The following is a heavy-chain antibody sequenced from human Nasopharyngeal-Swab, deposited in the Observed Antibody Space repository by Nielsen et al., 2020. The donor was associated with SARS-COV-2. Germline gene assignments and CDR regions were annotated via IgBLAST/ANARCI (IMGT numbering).Heavy chain of an antibody. D-gene: IGHD4-17*01. V-gene: IGHV3-74*01. CDR1: GFTFSSYW. J-gene: IGHJ4*02. CDR3: AREGYGDYFDY. Sequence: GESLKISCAASGFTFSSYWMHWVRQAPGKGLVWVSRINSDGSSTSYADSVKGRFTISRDNAKNTLYLQMNSLRAEDTAVYYCAREGYGDYFDYWGQGTLVTVSS. CDR2: INSDGSST.